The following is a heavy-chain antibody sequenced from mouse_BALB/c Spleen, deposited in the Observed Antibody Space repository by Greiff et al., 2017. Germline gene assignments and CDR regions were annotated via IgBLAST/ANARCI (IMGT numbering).Heavy chain of an antibody. CDR2: INPSTGYT. D-gene: IGHD4-1*01. Sequence: VKLQESGAELAKPGASVKMSCKASGYTFTSYWMHWVKQRPGQGLEWIGYINPSTGYTEYNQKFKDKATLTADKSSSTAYMQLSSLTSEDSAVYYCARPNWVYAMDYWGQGTSVTVSS. CDR1: GYTFTSYW. CDR3: ARPNWVYAMDY. V-gene: IGHV1-7*01. J-gene: IGHJ4*01.